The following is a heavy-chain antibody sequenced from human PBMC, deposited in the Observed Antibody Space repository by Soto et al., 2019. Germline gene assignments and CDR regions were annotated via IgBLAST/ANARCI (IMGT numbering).Heavy chain of an antibody. CDR3: ATGGGQRYGEFDF. D-gene: IGHD1-26*01. V-gene: IGHV1-18*01. Sequence: QVQLVQSGAEVKKPGASVKVSCKASGDTVTGYGVTWVRQAPGQGLEWMGWISSYNAKTRYAQKFQGRVSMTTDISTNKVNMELRSLTSDDKVVYYCATGGGQRYGEFDFWGQGTLVIVSA. J-gene: IGHJ4*02. CDR2: ISSYNAKT. CDR1: GDTVTGYG.